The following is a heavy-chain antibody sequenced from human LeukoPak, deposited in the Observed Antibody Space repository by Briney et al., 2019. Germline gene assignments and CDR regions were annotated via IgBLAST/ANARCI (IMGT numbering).Heavy chain of an antibody. CDR2: IIPIFGTA. J-gene: IGHJ6*02. Sequence: SVKVSCKATGGTFSSYAISWVRQAPGQGLEWMGGIIPIFGTANYAQKFQGRVTITADESTSTAYMELSSLRSEDTAVYYCARGARGEYYYYYGMDVWGQGTTVTVSS. V-gene: IGHV1-69*13. CDR1: GGTFSSYA. D-gene: IGHD3-10*01. CDR3: ARGARGEYYYYYGMDV.